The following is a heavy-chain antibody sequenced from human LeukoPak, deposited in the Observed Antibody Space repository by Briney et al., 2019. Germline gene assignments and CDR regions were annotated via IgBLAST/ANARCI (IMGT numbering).Heavy chain of an antibody. Sequence: GGSLRLSCAASGFTFSSYAMHWVRQAPGEGLEWVAVISYDGSNKYYADSVKGRFTISRDNSKNTLYLQMNSLRAEDTAVYYCARDKEIAAAGPYYYYGMDVWGQGTTVTVSS. J-gene: IGHJ6*02. CDR1: GFTFSSYA. D-gene: IGHD6-13*01. V-gene: IGHV3-30-3*01. CDR2: ISYDGSNK. CDR3: ARDKEIAAAGPYYYYGMDV.